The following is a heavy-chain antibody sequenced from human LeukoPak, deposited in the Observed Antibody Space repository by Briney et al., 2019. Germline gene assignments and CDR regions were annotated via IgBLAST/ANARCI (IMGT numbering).Heavy chain of an antibody. CDR1: GFTFSSYA. V-gene: IGHV3-23*01. CDR2: ISGSGVNT. Sequence: HTGGSLRLSCAASGFTFSSYAMSWVHQVPGKGLEWVSVISGSGVNTYYADSVKGRFTISRDNSKNMLYLQMNSLRAEDTAVYYCAKWIYSNSGIDDYWGQGTLVTVSS. D-gene: IGHD6-6*01. CDR3: AKWIYSNSGIDDY. J-gene: IGHJ4*02.